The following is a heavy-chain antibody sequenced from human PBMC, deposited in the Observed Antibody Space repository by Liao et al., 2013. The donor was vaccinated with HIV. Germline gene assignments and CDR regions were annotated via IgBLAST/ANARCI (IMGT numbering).Heavy chain of an antibody. Sequence: QLQLQESGPGLVQPSETLSLTCTVFGDSITKSGRHWSWIRQPPGKGLEWIGEINHSGSTNYNPSLKSRVTISVDTSKNQFSLKLSSVTAADTAVYYCARGRGNYDFWNGYFDYWGQGTLVTVSS. CDR1: GDSITKSGRH. CDR3: ARGRGNYDFWNGYFDY. CDR2: INHSGST. V-gene: IGHV4-39*07. D-gene: IGHD3-3*01. J-gene: IGHJ4*02.